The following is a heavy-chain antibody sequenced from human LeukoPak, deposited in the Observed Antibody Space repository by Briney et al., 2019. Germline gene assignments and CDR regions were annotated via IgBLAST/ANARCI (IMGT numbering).Heavy chain of an antibody. CDR2: ISSSVSTI. CDR1: GFTFSSYE. V-gene: IGHV3-48*03. CDR3: SKGGPLGDTNRFDH. Sequence: QAGGSLRLSCAASGFTFSSYEMNWVRQAPGKGLDWVSYISSSVSTIYYADSVKGRFTISRDNSKNTVYLQMSSLRAEDTAVYYCSKGGPLGDTNRFDHWGQGTLVSVSS. J-gene: IGHJ4*02. D-gene: IGHD2-8*01.